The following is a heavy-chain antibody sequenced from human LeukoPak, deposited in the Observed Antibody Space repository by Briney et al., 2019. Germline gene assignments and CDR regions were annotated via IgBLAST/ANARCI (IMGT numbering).Heavy chain of an antibody. V-gene: IGHV3-23*01. D-gene: IGHD3-22*01. CDR3: AKDLAIPMIVVDTAHAFDI. CDR1: GFTFSSYA. CDR2: ISGSGGST. Sequence: GGSLRLSCAASGFTFSSYAMSWVRQAPGKGLEWVSAISGSGGSTYYADSVKGRFTISRDNSKNTLYLQMNSLRAEDTAVYYCAKDLAIPMIVVDTAHAFDIWGQGTMVTVSS. J-gene: IGHJ3*02.